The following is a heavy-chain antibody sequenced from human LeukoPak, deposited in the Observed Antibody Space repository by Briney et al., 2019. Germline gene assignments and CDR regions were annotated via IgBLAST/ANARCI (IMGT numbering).Heavy chain of an antibody. CDR3: ARGPLHDYGDI. J-gene: IGHJ3*02. V-gene: IGHV1-46*01. D-gene: IGHD4-17*01. CDR2: INPSGGST. CDR1: GYTFTSYY. Sequence: GASVKVSCKASGYTFTSYYMHWVRQAPGQGLEWMGIINPSGGSTSYAQKFQGRVTMTRDTSTSTIYMEPSSLRSEDTAVYYCARGPLHDYGDIWGQGTMVTVSS.